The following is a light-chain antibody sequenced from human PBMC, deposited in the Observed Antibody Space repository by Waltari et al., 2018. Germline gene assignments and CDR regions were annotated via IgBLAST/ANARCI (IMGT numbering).Light chain of an antibody. CDR2: NNF. V-gene: IGLV1-44*01. CDR3: ATWDDSLNGPV. J-gene: IGLJ2*01. Sequence: QSVLTQPPSASGTPRQRVTISCSGSNPTIGRNTLKWYQQFPGTAPPLLVYNNFQRPSGVPDRFSGSKSGTSAYLAILGVRPEDEADYYCATWDDSLNGPVFGGGTKLTVL. CDR1: NPTIGRNT.